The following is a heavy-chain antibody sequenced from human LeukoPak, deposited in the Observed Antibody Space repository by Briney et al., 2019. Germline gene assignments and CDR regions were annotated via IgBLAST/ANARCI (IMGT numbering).Heavy chain of an antibody. Sequence: LRLSCAASGFTFSDFHMSWIRQPPGRGLEWMGSIYQSGVAHYNPSRRSRVTISVDKSTNQFSLKLSSVTAADTALYYCARQGGYCTTGSCYSRANAFDMWGQGILVTVSS. CDR2: IYQSGVA. J-gene: IGHJ3*02. D-gene: IGHD2-15*01. V-gene: IGHV4-34*01. CDR3: ARQGGYCTTGSCYSRANAFDM. CDR1: GFTFSDFH.